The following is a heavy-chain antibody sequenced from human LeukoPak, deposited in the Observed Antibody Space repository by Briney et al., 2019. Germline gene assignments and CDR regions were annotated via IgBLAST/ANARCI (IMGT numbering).Heavy chain of an antibody. CDR3: ARPSGYSGYDLYYFDY. CDR1: GYSFTSYW. J-gene: IGHJ4*02. D-gene: IGHD5-12*01. Sequence: GESLKISCXGSGYSFTSYWIGWVRQMPGKGLEWMGIIYPGDSDIRYSPSFQGQVTISADKSISTAYLQWSSLKASDTAMYYCARPSGYSGYDLYYFDYWGQGTLVTVSS. V-gene: IGHV5-51*01. CDR2: IYPGDSDI.